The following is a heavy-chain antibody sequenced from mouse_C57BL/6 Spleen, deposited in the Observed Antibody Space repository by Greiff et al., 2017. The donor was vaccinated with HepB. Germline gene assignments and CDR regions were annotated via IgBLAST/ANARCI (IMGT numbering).Heavy chain of an antibody. CDR2: IDPEDGDT. Sequence: EVKLQQSGAELVRPGASVKLSCTASGFNIKDYYMHWVKQRPEQGLEWIGRIDPEDGDTEYAPKFQGKATMTADTSSNTAYLQLSSLTSEDTAVYYCTRAFITTVVGLPMDYWGQGTSVTVSS. CDR3: TRAFITTVVGLPMDY. D-gene: IGHD1-1*01. V-gene: IGHV14-1*01. CDR1: GFNIKDYY. J-gene: IGHJ4*01.